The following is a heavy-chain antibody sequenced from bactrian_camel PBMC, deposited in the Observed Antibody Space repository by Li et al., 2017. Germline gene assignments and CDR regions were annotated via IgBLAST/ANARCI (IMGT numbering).Heavy chain of an antibody. CDR3: ASRRNSYCSIDTLRPTAFVY. D-gene: IGHD3*01. J-gene: IGHJ6*01. CDR2: IESTGST. V-gene: IGHV3S55*01. CDR1: GYAYAAYD. Sequence: VQLVESGGGSVQAGGSLRLSCTASGYAYAAYDFAWFHQAPGKEREGIAAIESTGSTSYADSVKGRFTISKDNANYTMYLQMNSLKPEDTGMYYCASRRNSYCSIDTLRPTAFVYWGQGTQVTVS.